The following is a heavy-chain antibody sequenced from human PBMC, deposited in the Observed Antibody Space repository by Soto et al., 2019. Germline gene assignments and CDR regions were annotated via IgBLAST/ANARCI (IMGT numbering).Heavy chain of an antibody. V-gene: IGHV3-7*01. J-gene: IGHJ6*02. Sequence: EVQLVESGGGLVQPRGSLRLSCAVSGFTFTFYWMAWVRQAPGKGLEWVANINQDGSEKYYVDSVKGRFTFSRDDDKNSLYLQMNSLGAEDTAVYYCARVRRRDWEMLQMVTYFYYGMDVWGQGTTVTVSS. D-gene: IGHD1-26*01. CDR1: GFTFTFYW. CDR3: ARVRRRDWEMLQMVTYFYYGMDV. CDR2: INQDGSEK.